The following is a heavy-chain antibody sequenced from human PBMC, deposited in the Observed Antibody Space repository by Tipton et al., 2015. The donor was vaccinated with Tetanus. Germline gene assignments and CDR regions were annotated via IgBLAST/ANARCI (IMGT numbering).Heavy chain of an antibody. J-gene: IGHJ3*01. Sequence: GLVKPSDTLSLTCAVYGGSLSRYYWTWIRQPPGKGLEWIGEVDDSGSTNYSPSLKSRVTISLDTSKNQISLKLTSVTAADTAVYFCARRSYCTSSRCFDAFDLWGPGTRVTVSS. CDR1: GGSLSRYY. CDR2: VDDSGST. V-gene: IGHV4-34*01. CDR3: ARRSYCTSSRCFDAFDL. D-gene: IGHD2-8*01.